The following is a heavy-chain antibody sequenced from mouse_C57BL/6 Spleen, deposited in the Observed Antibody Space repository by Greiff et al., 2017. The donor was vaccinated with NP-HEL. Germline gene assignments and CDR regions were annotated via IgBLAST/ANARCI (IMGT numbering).Heavy chain of an antibody. CDR1: GYSFTSYY. Sequence: VKVVESGPELVKPGASVKISCKASGYSFTSYYIHWVKQRPGQGLEWIGWIYPGSGNTKYNEKFKGKATLTADPSSSTAYMQLSSLTSGDSAVYYCARNGGTTVVAPGYWGQGTTLTVSS. D-gene: IGHD1-1*01. CDR3: ARNGGTTVVAPGY. CDR2: IYPGSGNT. V-gene: IGHV1-66*01. J-gene: IGHJ2*01.